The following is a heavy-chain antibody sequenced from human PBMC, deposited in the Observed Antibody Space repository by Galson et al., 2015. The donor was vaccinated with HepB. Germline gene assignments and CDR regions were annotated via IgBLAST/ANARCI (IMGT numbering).Heavy chain of an antibody. D-gene: IGHD4-17*01. J-gene: IGHJ5*02. CDR1: GFRFSDYY. V-gene: IGHV3-11*06. CDR2: ISSSTTYI. CDR3: ARDGDYLSYHTHWFDP. Sequence: SLRLSCAASGFRFSDYYMSWIRQAPGKGLEWIAYISSSTTYITYADSVKGRFTISRDNAENSLYLQMNSLRAEDTAVYYRARDGDYLSYHTHWFDPWGQGTLVTVSS.